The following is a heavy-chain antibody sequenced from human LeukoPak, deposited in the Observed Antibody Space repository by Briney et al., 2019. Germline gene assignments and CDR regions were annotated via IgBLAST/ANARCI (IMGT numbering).Heavy chain of an antibody. V-gene: IGHV3-66*01. CDR1: GLTVSSNY. Sequence: QAGGSLRLSCAASGLTVSSNYMSWVRQAPGKGLEWVSVIYSGGSTYYADSVKGRFTISRDNSKNTLYLQMNSLRAEDTAVYYCASPPLCSSSWYYFDYWGQGTLVTVSS. J-gene: IGHJ4*02. CDR3: ASPPLCSSSWYYFDY. CDR2: IYSGGST. D-gene: IGHD6-13*01.